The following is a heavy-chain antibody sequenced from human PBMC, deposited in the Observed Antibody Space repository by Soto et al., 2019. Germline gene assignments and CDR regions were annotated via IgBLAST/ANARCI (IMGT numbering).Heavy chain of an antibody. J-gene: IGHJ1*01. CDR1: GFTFSSYA. V-gene: IGHV3-23*01. CDR2: ISGSGGST. CDR3: AKSYYDSSGYYRPGYFQH. D-gene: IGHD3-22*01. Sequence: GGSLRLSCAASGFTFSSYAMSWVRQAPGKGLEWVSAISGSGGSTYYADSVKGRFTISRDNSKNTLYLQMNSLRAEDTAVYYCAKSYYDSSGYYRPGYFQHWGQGTLVTVSS.